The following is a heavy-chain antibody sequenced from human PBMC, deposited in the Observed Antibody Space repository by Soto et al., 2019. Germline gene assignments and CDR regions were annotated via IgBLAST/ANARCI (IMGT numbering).Heavy chain of an antibody. CDR1: GGSITSNNF. Sequence: SETLSLTCTVSGGSITSNNFWSWARQTPVQGLEWIGEIYHSGSGNYNPSLKSRVIMSVDKSKNQFSLKLTSVTAADTAVYYCARDKITGLFDYWGQGTLVTVSS. V-gene: IGHV4-4*02. D-gene: IGHD2-8*02. J-gene: IGHJ4*02. CDR2: IYHSGSG. CDR3: ARDKITGLFDY.